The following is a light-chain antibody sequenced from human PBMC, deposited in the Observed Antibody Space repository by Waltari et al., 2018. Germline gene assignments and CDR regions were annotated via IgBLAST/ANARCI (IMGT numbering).Light chain of an antibody. J-gene: IGKJ1*01. CDR1: QGISDF. CDR3: QQLNSYQWT. CDR2: AAS. V-gene: IGKV1-9*01. Sequence: IQLTQSPSSLSASVGDRVTITCRASQGISDFLAWYQQTPGKAPKLLIYAASTLQSGVRSRLSGSVSGTDFTLPISSLQPEDFATYYCQQLNSYQWTFGQGTKVEIK.